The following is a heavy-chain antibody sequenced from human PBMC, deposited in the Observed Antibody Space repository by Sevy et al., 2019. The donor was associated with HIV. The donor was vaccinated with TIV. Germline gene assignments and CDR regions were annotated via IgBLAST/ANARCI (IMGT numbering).Heavy chain of an antibody. CDR2: IYPDDSDT. V-gene: IGHV5-51*01. Sequence: GESLKISCKGSEYSFSNYWIGWVRQMPGKGLEWRGIIYPDDSDTRHSPSFQGQVTISVDKSINTAYLQWSSLKASDTAMYYCAGRKVNASYYYDSSGSPGYFDYWGQGTLVTVSS. CDR3: AGRKVNASYYYDSSGSPGYFDY. CDR1: EYSFSNYW. D-gene: IGHD3-22*01. J-gene: IGHJ4*02.